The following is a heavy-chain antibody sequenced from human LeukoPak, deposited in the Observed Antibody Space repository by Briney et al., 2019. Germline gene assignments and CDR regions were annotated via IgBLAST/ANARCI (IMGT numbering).Heavy chain of an antibody. CDR1: GYTFTSYG. CDR2: ISAYNGNT. V-gene: IGHV1-18*01. Sequence: ASVKVSCTASGYTFTSYGISWVRQAPGQGLEWIGWISAYNGNTNYAQRLQGRVTMTTDTSTSTAYMELRSLRSDDTAVYYCARDTMIVVVPYYYGMDVWGQGTTVTVSS. J-gene: IGHJ6*02. D-gene: IGHD3-22*01. CDR3: ARDTMIVVVPYYYGMDV.